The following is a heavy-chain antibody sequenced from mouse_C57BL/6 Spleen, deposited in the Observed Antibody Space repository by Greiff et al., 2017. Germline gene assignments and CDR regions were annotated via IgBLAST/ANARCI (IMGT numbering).Heavy chain of an antibody. CDR3: ARRGITTVVGFDY. D-gene: IGHD1-1*01. Sequence: EVKLMESGGGLVKPGGSLKLSCAASGFTFSSYAMSWVRQTPEKRLEWVATISDGGSYTYYPDNVKGRFTISRDNAKNNLYLQMSHLKSEDTAMYYCARRGITTVVGFDYWGQGTTLTVSS. CDR1: GFTFSSYA. CDR2: ISDGGSYT. J-gene: IGHJ2*01. V-gene: IGHV5-4*03.